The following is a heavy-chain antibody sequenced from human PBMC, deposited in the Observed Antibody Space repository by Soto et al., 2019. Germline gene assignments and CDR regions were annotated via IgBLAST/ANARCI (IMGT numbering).Heavy chain of an antibody. J-gene: IGHJ5*02. CDR1: GGSLSSGGYY. V-gene: IGHV4-31*03. CDR2: IYYSGST. CDR3: AREGAAAGLNWFDP. Sequence: LSLTCTVSGGSLSSGGYYWSWIRQHPGKGLEWIGYIYYSGSTYYNPSLKSRVTISVDTSKNQFSLKLSSVTAADTAVYYCAREGAAAGLNWFDPWGQGTLVTVSS. D-gene: IGHD6-13*01.